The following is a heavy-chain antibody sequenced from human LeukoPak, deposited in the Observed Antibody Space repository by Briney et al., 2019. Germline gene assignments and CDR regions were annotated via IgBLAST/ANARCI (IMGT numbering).Heavy chain of an antibody. CDR1: GYTFTGYY. V-gene: IGHV1-2*06. CDR3: ARGLLHWNYYDSSGSAEISC. D-gene: IGHD3-22*01. Sequence: ASVKVSCKASGYTFTGYYMHWVRQAPGQGLEWMGRINPNSGGTNYAQKFQGRVTMTRDTSISTAYMELSRLRSDDTAVYYCARGLLHWNYYDSSGSAEISCCGQGTLVTVSS. CDR2: INPNSGGT. J-gene: IGHJ4*02.